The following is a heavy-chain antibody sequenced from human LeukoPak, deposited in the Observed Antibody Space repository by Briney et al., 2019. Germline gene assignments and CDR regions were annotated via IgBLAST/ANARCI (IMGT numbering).Heavy chain of an antibody. CDR1: GGTFSSYA. Sequence: SVKLSCKASGGTFSSYAISWVRQAPGQGLEWMGGIIPIFGTANYAQKFQGRVTITTDESTSTAYMELSSLRSEDTAVYYCARDGSSLGRHYFDYWGQGTLVTVSS. CDR2: IIPIFGTA. CDR3: ARDGSSLGRHYFDY. D-gene: IGHD6-13*01. V-gene: IGHV1-69*05. J-gene: IGHJ4*02.